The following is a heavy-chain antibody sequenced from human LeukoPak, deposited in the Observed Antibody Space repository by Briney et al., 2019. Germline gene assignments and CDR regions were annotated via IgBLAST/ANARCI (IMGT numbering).Heavy chain of an antibody. CDR2: IKQDGSEK. CDR1: GFSLSNYW. CDR3: ARGVWAPFDS. Sequence: GWSLRLSCAASGFSLSNYWMNWVRQAPGKGLEWVANIKQDGSEKNYVDSVKGRFSISRDNAKNSLILQMNSLRDEDTAVYYCARGVWAPFDSWGQGTLVSVSS. J-gene: IGHJ4*02. V-gene: IGHV3-7*01. D-gene: IGHD7-27*01.